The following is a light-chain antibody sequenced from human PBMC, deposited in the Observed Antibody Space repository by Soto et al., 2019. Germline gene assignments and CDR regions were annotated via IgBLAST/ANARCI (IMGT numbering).Light chain of an antibody. CDR2: WPS. CDR1: QSVLFSSKKKNS. CDR3: QQYYSTPSDT. J-gene: IGKJ2*01. V-gene: IGKV4-1*01. Sequence: DIVMTQSPDSLAVSLGARATINCKSSQSVLFSSKKKNSLAWDQQKPGQPPELVNPWPSTRESGVPDRFRGSGSGTDFTLSISSLQAEDVAVYYCQQYYSTPSDTFGQGTKLEMK.